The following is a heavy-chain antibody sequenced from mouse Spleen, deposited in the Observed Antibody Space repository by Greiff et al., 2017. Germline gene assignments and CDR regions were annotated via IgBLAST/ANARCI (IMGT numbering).Heavy chain of an antibody. CDR1: GYSFTGYY. J-gene: IGHJ1*01. CDR3: AREEGGSSLVWYFDV. Sequence: VQLQQSGPELVKPGASVKISCKASGYSFTGYYMNWVKQSPEKSLEWIGEINPSTGGTTYNQKFKAKATLTVDKSSSTAYMQLKSLTSEDSAVYYCAREEGGSSLVWYFDVWGAGTTVTVSS. V-gene: IGHV1-42*01. CDR2: INPSTGGT. D-gene: IGHD1-3*01.